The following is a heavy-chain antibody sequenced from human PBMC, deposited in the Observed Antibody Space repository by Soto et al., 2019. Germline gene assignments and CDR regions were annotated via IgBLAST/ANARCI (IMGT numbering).Heavy chain of an antibody. CDR1: GFSLSNARMG. D-gene: IGHD4-17*01. CDR3: ARTLVDVPLLHDYGDYVGGDLLDY. CDR2: IFSNDEK. V-gene: IGHV2-26*01. Sequence: QVTLKESGPVLVKPTETLTLTCTVSGFSLSNARMGVSWIRQPPGKALKWLAHIFSNDEKSYSTSLKSRLTISKDTSKSQVVLTMTNMDPVDTATYYCARTLVDVPLLHDYGDYVGGDLLDYWGQGTLVTVSS. J-gene: IGHJ4*02.